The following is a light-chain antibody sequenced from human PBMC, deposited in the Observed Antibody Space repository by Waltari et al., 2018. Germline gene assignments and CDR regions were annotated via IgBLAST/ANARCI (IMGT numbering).Light chain of an antibody. CDR2: DAS. J-gene: IGKJ1*01. V-gene: IGKV3-11*01. CDR1: QSVCSY. Sequence: DIVLPHSPATLSLSPGARAHLSCRDRQSVCSYLAWYQQKAGQAPRLLIYDASNRATGIPARFSGSGSGTDVTLTISSLEPEDFAVYYCQQRSNWPPWTFGQGTKVEIK. CDR3: QQRSNWPPWT.